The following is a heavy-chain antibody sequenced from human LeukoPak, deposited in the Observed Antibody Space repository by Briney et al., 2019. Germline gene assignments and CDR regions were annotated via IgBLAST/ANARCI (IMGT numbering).Heavy chain of an antibody. J-gene: IGHJ3*02. CDR3: ARVRQQLHAFDI. CDR1: GFTFSSCS. CDR2: ISSSSSYI. Sequence: PGGSRRLSCAASGFTFSSCSMNWVRQAPGKGLEWVSSISSSSSYIYYADSVKGRFTISRDNAKNSLYLQMNSLRAEDTAVYYCARVRQQLHAFDIWGQGTMVTVSS. V-gene: IGHV3-21*01. D-gene: IGHD6-13*01.